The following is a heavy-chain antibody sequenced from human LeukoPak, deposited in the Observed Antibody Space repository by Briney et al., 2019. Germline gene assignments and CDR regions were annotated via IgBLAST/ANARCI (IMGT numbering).Heavy chain of an antibody. Sequence: SETLSLTCTVSGGSISSSSYYWGWIRQPPGKGLEWIGTIYYSRSTYYNPSLKSRVTISVDTSKNQFSLKLSSVTAADTAVYYCASSYSSGWYVFDYWGQGTLVTVSS. V-gene: IGHV4-39*01. CDR1: GGSISSSSYY. CDR2: IYYSRST. D-gene: IGHD6-19*01. CDR3: ASSYSSGWYVFDY. J-gene: IGHJ4*02.